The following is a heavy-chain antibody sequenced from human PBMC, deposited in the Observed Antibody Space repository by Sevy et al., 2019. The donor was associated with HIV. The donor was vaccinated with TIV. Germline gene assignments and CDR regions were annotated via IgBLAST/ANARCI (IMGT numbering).Heavy chain of an antibody. Sequence: GGSLRLSCAASEFIFISYAMSWVRQAPGKGLEWVSSISGSGGSTYYADSVKGRFTVSRDNSKNMLYLQMNSLRAEDTAVYYCAKDLDYDILTGPWDSWGQGTLVTVSS. CDR2: ISGSGGST. V-gene: IGHV3-23*01. CDR3: AKDLDYDILTGPWDS. D-gene: IGHD3-9*01. J-gene: IGHJ5*02. CDR1: EFIFISYA.